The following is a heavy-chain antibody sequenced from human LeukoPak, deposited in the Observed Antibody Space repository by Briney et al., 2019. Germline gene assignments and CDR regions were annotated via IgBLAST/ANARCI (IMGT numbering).Heavy chain of an antibody. CDR3: ARETRSGYYHYFDC. CDR1: GFTFSDYS. CDR2: ISISSSRL. V-gene: IGHV3-48*01. J-gene: IGHJ4*02. Sequence: GGSLRLSCAASGFTFSDYSMNWVRQAPGQGLEWVSYISISSSRLFYTDSVKGRFTISRDDAKNSLYLQMNSLRTEDTAVYYCARETRSGYYHYFDCWGQGILVTVSS. D-gene: IGHD3-3*01.